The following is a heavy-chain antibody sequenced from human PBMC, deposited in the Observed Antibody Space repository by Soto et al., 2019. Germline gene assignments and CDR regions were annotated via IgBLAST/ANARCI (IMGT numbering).Heavy chain of an antibody. CDR2: IYYSGST. CDR1: GGSISSGGYY. V-gene: IGHV4-61*08. Sequence: SETQSLTCTVSGGSISSGGYYWSWIRQHPGKGLEWIGYIYYSGSTNYNPSLKSRVTISVDTSKNQFSLKLSSVTAVDTAVYYCARRYGKNAFDIWGQGTMVTVSS. D-gene: IGHD5-18*01. CDR3: ARRYGKNAFDI. J-gene: IGHJ3*02.